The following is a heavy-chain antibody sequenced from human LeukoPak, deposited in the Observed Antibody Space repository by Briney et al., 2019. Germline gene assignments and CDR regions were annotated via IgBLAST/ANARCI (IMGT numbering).Heavy chain of an antibody. D-gene: IGHD1-14*01. CDR3: TTKVFGPMDV. Sequence: GGSLRLSCAASGFTFSSYAMSWVRQAPGKGLEWVGRIKSKTDGGTTDYAAPVKGRFIISRDDSKNTLYLQMNSLKTEDTAVYYCTTKVFGPMDVWGQGTTVTVSS. CDR2: IKSKTDGGTT. J-gene: IGHJ6*02. V-gene: IGHV3-15*01. CDR1: GFTFSSYA.